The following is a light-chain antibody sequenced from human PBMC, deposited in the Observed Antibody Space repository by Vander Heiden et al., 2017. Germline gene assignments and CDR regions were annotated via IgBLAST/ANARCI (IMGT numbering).Light chain of an antibody. CDR2: AAS. Sequence: DIQMTQFPSSLSASVGVRVTITCRASQSISSYLNWYQQKPGKAPKLLIYAASSLQSGVPSRFSGSGSGTDFTLTISRLQPEDFATYYCQQSDSTSSTFGQGTKMEIK. J-gene: IGKJ2*01. CDR1: QSISSY. CDR3: QQSDSTSST. V-gene: IGKV1-39*01.